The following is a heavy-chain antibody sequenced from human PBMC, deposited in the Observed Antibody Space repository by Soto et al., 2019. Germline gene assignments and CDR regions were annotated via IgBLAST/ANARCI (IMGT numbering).Heavy chain of an antibody. V-gene: IGHV2-5*02. Sequence: QITLKESGPSLVKPTQTLTLTCTFSGFSLSTGGVGVGWIRQPPGKALEWLALIYWDDDKRYSPSLRSRLTVTKDTSKNQGVPTLTNMDPVDTATYYCAHSRCGGDCLQSYSSHYYYGMDVWGQGTTVTVSS. CDR2: IYWDDDK. J-gene: IGHJ6*02. D-gene: IGHD2-21*02. CDR3: AHSRCGGDCLQSYSSHYYYGMDV. CDR1: GFSLSTGGVG.